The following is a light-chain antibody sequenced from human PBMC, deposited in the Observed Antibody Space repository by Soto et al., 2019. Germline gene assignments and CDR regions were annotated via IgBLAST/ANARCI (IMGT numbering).Light chain of an antibody. CDR2: KAS. Sequence: DIQMTQSPSSLSASVGDRVAIICRASQSISNYLIWYQQKPGKAPKLLIYKASTLKSGVPSRFSGSGSGTEFTLTISSLQPDDFATYYCQHYNSYSEAFGQGTKVELK. V-gene: IGKV1-5*03. CDR1: QSISNY. CDR3: QHYNSYSEA. J-gene: IGKJ1*01.